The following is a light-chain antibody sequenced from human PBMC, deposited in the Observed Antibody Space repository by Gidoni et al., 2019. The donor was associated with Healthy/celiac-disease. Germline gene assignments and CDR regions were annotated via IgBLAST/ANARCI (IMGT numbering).Light chain of an antibody. J-gene: IGKJ1*01. V-gene: IGKV1-5*01. Sequence: DIQMTQSPSTLSASVGDRVTITCRASQSISSWLAWYQQKPGKAPKLLIYDASSLESGVPSRFSGSGSGTEFTLTISSLQPDDFATYYCQQYNSYWTFXXXTIVEIK. CDR1: QSISSW. CDR2: DAS. CDR3: QQYNSYWT.